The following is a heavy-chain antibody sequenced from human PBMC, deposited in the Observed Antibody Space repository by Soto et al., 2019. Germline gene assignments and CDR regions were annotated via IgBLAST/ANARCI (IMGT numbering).Heavy chain of an antibody. CDR1: GFAFSSYV. V-gene: IGHV3-23*01. Sequence: GGSLRLSCAASGFAFSSYVMSWVRQAPGKGLEWVSGISGSGGSTYYADSVKGRFTISRDNSKNTLFLQMNSPRAEDTAIYYCAKSKFYYDSSGYSWGQGTLVTVSS. CDR3: AKSKFYYDSSGYS. J-gene: IGHJ5*02. D-gene: IGHD3-22*01. CDR2: ISGSGGST.